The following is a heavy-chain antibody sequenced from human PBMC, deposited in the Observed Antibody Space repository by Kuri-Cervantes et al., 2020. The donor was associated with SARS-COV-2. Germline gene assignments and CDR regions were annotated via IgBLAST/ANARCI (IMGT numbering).Heavy chain of an antibody. D-gene: IGHD3-22*01. V-gene: IGHV3-30-3*01. J-gene: IGHJ4*02. CDR3: AKESSYYDSSGYGDFDY. CDR2: ISYDGSNK. Sequence: GESLKISCAASGFTFSSYAMHWVRQAPGKGLEWVAVISYDGSNKYYADSVKGRFTISRDNSKNTLYLQMNSLRAEDTAVYYCAKESSYYDSSGYGDFDYWGQGTLVTVSS. CDR1: GFTFSSYA.